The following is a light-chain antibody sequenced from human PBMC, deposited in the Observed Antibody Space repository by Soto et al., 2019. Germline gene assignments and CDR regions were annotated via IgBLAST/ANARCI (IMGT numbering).Light chain of an antibody. CDR2: EVS. Sequence: DVVMTQSPLSLPVTLGQPASISCRSSQSLIHSDGNTYLSWFQQRPGQSPRRLIYEVSDRDSGVPDRFTGSGSGTDFTLKISRVEAEDVGVYYCMQGTHWPLTFGHGTEVEIK. CDR3: MQGTHWPLT. V-gene: IGKV2-30*02. CDR1: QSLIHSDGNTY. J-gene: IGKJ1*01.